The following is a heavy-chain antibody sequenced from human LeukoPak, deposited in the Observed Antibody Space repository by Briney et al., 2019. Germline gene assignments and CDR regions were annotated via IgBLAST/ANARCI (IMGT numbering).Heavy chain of an antibody. D-gene: IGHD1-14*01. CDR2: INHSGST. CDR1: GGSFSGYY. Sequence: SETLSLTCAVYGGSFSGYYWSWIRQPPGKGLEWIGEINHSGSTNYNPSLKSRVTISVDTSKNQFSLKLSSVTAADTAVYYCASEPGYYFGYWGQGTLVTVSS. CDR3: ASEPGYYFGY. J-gene: IGHJ4*02. V-gene: IGHV4-34*01.